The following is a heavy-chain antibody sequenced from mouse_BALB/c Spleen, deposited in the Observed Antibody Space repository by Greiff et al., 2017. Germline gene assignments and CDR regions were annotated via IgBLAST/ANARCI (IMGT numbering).Heavy chain of an antibody. CDR3: TRGGYYMYDWYFDV. Sequence: QVQLQQSGAELVKPGASVKLSCKASGYTFTSYYMYWVKQRPGQGLEWIGEINPSNGGTNFNEKFKSKATLTVDKSSSTAYMQLSSLTSEDSAVYYCTRGGYYMYDWYFDVWGAGTTVTVSS. CDR2: INPSNGGT. D-gene: IGHD2-14*01. J-gene: IGHJ1*01. V-gene: IGHV1S81*02. CDR1: GYTFTSYY.